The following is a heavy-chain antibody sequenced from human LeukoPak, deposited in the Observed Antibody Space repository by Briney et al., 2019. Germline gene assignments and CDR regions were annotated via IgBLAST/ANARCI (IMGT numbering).Heavy chain of an antibody. Sequence: ASVKVSCKASGYTFTSYGISWVRQAPGQGLEWMGWISAYNGNTNYAQKLQGRVTMTTDTSTSTAYMELRSLRSDDTAVYYCARDKAAVAGKSDYYYYGMDVWGQGTTVTVSS. D-gene: IGHD6-19*01. J-gene: IGHJ6*02. CDR1: GYTFTSYG. CDR3: ARDKAAVAGKSDYYYYGMDV. CDR2: ISAYNGNT. V-gene: IGHV1-18*01.